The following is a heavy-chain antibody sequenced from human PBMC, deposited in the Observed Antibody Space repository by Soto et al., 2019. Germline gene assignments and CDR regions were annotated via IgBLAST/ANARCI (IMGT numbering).Heavy chain of an antibody. D-gene: IGHD2-21*02. V-gene: IGHV3-7*05. CDR3: ARDPGDTGSCAYYYYYGMDV. CDR2: IKQDGSEK. J-gene: IGHJ6*02. Sequence: EVQLVESGGGLVQPGGSLRLSCAASGFTFSSYWMSWVRQAPGKGLEWVANIKQDGSEKYYVDSVKGRFTISRDNAKNSLYLQKNSLRAEDAAVYYCARDPGDTGSCAYYYYYGMDVWGQGTTVTVSS. CDR1: GFTFSSYW.